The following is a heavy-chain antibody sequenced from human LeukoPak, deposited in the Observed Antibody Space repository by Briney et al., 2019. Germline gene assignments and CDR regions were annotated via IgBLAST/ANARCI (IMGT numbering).Heavy chain of an antibody. CDR3: ARKYSGSYYATLDC. CDR1: GYTFTSYG. Sequence: ASVKVSCKASGYTFTSYGISWVRQAPGQGLEWMGWISACNGNTNYAQKLQGRVTMTTDTSTSTAYMELRSLRSDDTAVYYCARKYSGSYYATLDCWGQGTLVTVSS. V-gene: IGHV1-18*01. J-gene: IGHJ4*02. D-gene: IGHD1-26*01. CDR2: ISACNGNT.